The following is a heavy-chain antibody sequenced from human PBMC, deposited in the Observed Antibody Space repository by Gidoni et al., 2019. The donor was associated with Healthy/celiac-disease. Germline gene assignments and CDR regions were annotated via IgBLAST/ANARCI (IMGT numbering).Heavy chain of an antibody. Sequence: QVQLVESGGGLVKPGGSLRLSCAAYGFTFSDYYMRCHSQAPGKGLGWVSYISSSDTTIYDADSVKGRFTISRDNAKNSLYLQINSLIADDTAVYYCARTSHSCGWYDPRGYFDYWGQGTLFTVSS. J-gene: IGHJ4*02. CDR1: GFTFSDYY. D-gene: IGHD6-19*01. CDR3: ARTSHSCGWYDPRGYFDY. V-gene: IGHV3-11*01. CDR2: ISSSDTTI.